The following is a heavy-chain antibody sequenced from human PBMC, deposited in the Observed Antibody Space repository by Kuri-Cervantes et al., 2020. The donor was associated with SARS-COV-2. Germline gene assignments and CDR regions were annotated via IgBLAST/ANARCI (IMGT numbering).Heavy chain of an antibody. Sequence: ETLSLTCTVSGSSISNKTYYWAWIRQPPGKGLEWVSSISSTATYIYYADSVKGRFTISRDNAKSSLYLQMNSLRVEDTAVYFCAREADTALVGFDPWGQGTLVTVSS. J-gene: IGHJ5*02. CDR3: AREADTALVGFDP. CDR1: GSSISNKT. V-gene: IGHV3-21*01. D-gene: IGHD5-18*01. CDR2: ISSTATYI.